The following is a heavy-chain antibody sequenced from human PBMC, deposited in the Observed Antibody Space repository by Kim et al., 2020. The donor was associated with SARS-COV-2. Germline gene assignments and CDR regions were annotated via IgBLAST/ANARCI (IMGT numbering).Heavy chain of an antibody. CDR2: IKSKTDGGTT. CDR1: GFTFSNAW. D-gene: IGHD1-26*01. V-gene: IGHV3-15*01. Sequence: GGSLRLSCAASGFTFSNAWMSWVRQAPGKGLEWVGRIKSKTDGGTTDYAAPVKGRFTISRDDSKNTLYLQMNSLKTEDTAVYYCTTEHGRVRSHRTHKFDYWGQGTLVTVSS. CDR3: TTEHGRVRSHRTHKFDY. J-gene: IGHJ4*02.